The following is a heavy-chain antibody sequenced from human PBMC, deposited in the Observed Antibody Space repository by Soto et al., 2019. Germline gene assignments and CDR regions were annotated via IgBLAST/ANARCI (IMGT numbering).Heavy chain of an antibody. V-gene: IGHV1-8*01. CDR1: GYTFTSYD. CDR2: MNPNSGNT. D-gene: IGHD3-16*01. Sequence: GASVKVSCKASGYTFTSYDINWVRQATGQGLEWMGWMNPNSGNTGYAQKFQGRVTMTRNTSISTAYTELSSLRSEDTAVYYCARPTYVPGAFDIWGQGTMVTVSS. CDR3: ARPTYVPGAFDI. J-gene: IGHJ3*02.